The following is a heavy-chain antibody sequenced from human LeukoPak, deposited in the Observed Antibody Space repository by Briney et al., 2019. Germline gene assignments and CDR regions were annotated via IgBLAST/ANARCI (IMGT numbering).Heavy chain of an antibody. D-gene: IGHD3-10*01. V-gene: IGHV3-30*02. J-gene: IGHJ3*02. CDR2: IRYDGSNK. CDR1: GFTFSSYG. CDR3: AKDRGAYDAFDI. Sequence: PGGSLRLSCAASGFTFSSYGMHWVRQAPGKGLEWVAFIRYDGSNKYYADSVEGRFTISRDNSKNTLYLQMNSLRAEDTAVYYCAKDRGAYDAFDIWGQGTMVTVSS.